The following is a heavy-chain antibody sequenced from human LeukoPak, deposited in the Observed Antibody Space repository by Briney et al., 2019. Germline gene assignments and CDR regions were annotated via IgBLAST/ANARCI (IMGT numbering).Heavy chain of an antibody. CDR3: ARDQRQWLVLAGVYYYYYGMDV. J-gene: IGHJ6*02. CDR2: IYTSGST. V-gene: IGHV4-4*07. CDR1: GGSISSYY. Sequence: SETLSLTCTVSGGSISSYYWSWIRQPAGKGLEWIGRIYTSGSTNYNPSLKSRVTMSVDTSKNQFSLKLSSVTAADTAVYYCARDQRQWLVLAGVYYYYYGMDVWGQGTTVTASS. D-gene: IGHD6-19*01.